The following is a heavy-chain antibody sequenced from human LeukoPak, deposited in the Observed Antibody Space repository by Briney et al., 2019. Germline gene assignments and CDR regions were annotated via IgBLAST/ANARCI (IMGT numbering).Heavy chain of an antibody. V-gene: IGHV4-39*01. CDR1: GGSISSSSYY. CDR2: IYYSGST. Sequence: PSETLSLTCTVSGGSISSSSYYWGWSRQPRGKGGEWNVSIYYSGSTYYNQSPKSRVTISVETSKNQFSLKLSSVTAADTTVYYCARNSRGWLTLGAFDIWGQGTIVTVSS. D-gene: IGHD6-19*01. J-gene: IGHJ3*02. CDR3: ARNSRGWLTLGAFDI.